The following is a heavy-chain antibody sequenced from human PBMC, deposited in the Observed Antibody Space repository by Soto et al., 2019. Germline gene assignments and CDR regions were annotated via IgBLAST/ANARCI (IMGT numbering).Heavy chain of an antibody. J-gene: IGHJ2*01. V-gene: IGHV4-38-2*01. CDR2: VYHSGST. Sequence: SEALSLTCAVSGYSVSHDYYLAWIRQPPGKGLEWIGNVYHSGSTYYNPSLKSRLNISLDVSKNQFSLKLSSVTAADTAVYYCAREARTLDWFFDLWGRGTLVPVSS. CDR1: GYSVSHDYY. D-gene: IGHD6-6*01. CDR3: AREARTLDWFFDL.